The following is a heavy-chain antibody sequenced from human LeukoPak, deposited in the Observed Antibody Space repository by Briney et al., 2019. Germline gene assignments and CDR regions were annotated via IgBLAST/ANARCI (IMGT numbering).Heavy chain of an antibody. CDR2: IYYSGST. CDR3: AGERVPPIKPSVVPAAMHVWFDP. CDR1: GGSISSYY. V-gene: IGHV4-59*01. Sequence: PSETLSLTCTVSGGSISSYYWSWTRQLPGKGLEWIGYIYYSGSTNYNPSLKSRVTISVDTSKNQFSLKLSSVTAADTAVYYCAGERVPPIKPSVVPAAMHVWFDPWGQGTLVTVSS. D-gene: IGHD2-2*01. J-gene: IGHJ5*02.